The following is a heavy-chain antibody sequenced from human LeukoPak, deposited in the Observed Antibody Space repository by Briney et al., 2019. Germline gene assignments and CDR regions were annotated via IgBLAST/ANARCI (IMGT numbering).Heavy chain of an antibody. CDR1: GFTFGTYW. J-gene: IGHJ4*02. Sequence: GGSLRLSCGASGFTFGTYWMHWVRQAPGKGLVWVSGINSDGGTTTYADSVKGRFTISRDNAKNSLYLQMNSLRAEDTAVYYCARVSSGAVAVPFVGVYWGQGTLVTVSS. CDR3: ARVSSGAVAVPFVGVY. CDR2: INSDGGTT. D-gene: IGHD6-19*01. V-gene: IGHV3-74*01.